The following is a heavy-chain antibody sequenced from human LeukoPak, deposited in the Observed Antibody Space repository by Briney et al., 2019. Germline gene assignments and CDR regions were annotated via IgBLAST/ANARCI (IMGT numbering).Heavy chain of an antibody. Sequence: GGSLRLSCAASGFTFSSYAMSWVRRAPGKGLEWVSAISGSGGSTYYADSVKGRFTISRDNSMNTLYLQMNSLRAEDTAVYYCAKEENYYDSSGYRHNAYWGQGTLVTVSS. J-gene: IGHJ4*02. CDR3: AKEENYYDSSGYRHNAY. V-gene: IGHV3-23*01. D-gene: IGHD3-22*01. CDR2: ISGSGGST. CDR1: GFTFSSYA.